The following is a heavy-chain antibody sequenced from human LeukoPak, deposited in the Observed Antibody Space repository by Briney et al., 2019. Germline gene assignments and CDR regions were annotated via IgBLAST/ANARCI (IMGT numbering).Heavy chain of an antibody. V-gene: IGHV3-30*02. CDR2: IRYDGSNK. D-gene: IGHD5-18*01. J-gene: IGHJ3*02. Sequence: PGGSLRLSCAASGFTFSSYGMHWVRQAPGKGLEWVAFIRYDGSNKYYADSVKGRFTISRDNSKNTLYLQMNGLRAEDTAVYYCAKAGNVAYSYARRGAFDIWGQGTMVTVSS. CDR3: AKAGNVAYSYARRGAFDI. CDR1: GFTFSSYG.